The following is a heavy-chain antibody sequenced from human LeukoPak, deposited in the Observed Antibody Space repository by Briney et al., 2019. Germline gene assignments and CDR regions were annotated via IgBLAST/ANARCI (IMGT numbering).Heavy chain of an antibody. CDR2: IYSGGNT. V-gene: IGHV3-66*02. CDR1: GFTVSSNY. J-gene: IGHJ4*02. CDR3: ARDDVASVFDY. Sequence: GGSLRLSCAASGFTVSSNYMTWVRQAPGKGLEWVSVIYSGGNTYYADSVKGRFTISRDNSNNTLYLQMNSLRAEDTAIYYCARDDVASVFDYWGQGTLVTVSS. D-gene: IGHD3-16*01.